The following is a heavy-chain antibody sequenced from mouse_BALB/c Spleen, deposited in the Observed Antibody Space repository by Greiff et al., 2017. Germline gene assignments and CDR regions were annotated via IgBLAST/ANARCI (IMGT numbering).Heavy chain of an antibody. D-gene: IGHD1-1*01. CDR1: GYTFTDYV. V-gene: IGHV1-77*01. CDR3: ARRYYYGSSNWYFDV. CDR2: IYPGSGST. J-gene: IGHJ1*01. Sequence: VQLQQSGPELVKPGASVKMSCKASGYTFTDYVISWVKQRTGQGLEWIGEIYPGSGSTYYNEKFKGKATLTADKSSNTAYMQLSSLTSEDSAVYFCARRYYYGSSNWYFDVWGEGTTVTVSS.